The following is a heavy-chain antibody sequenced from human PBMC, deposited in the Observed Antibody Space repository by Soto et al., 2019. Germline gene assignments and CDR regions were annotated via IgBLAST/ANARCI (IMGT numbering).Heavy chain of an antibody. D-gene: IGHD6-13*01. CDR1: GGSISSYY. J-gene: IGHJ6*03. Sequence: SETLSLTCTVSGGSISSYYWSWIRQPPGKALEWIGYIYYSGSTNYNPSLKSRVTISVDTSKNQFSLKLSSVTAADTAVYYCARLQPPQAYYYYYMDVWGKGTTVTVSS. CDR3: ARLQPPQAYYYYYMDV. V-gene: IGHV4-59*01. CDR2: IYYSGST.